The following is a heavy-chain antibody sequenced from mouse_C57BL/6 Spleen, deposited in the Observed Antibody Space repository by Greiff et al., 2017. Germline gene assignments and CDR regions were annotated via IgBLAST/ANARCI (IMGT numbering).Heavy chain of an antibody. J-gene: IGHJ3*01. CDR3: ERGGDGYYPPFAY. CDR2: ISSGSSTI. CDR1: GFTFSDYG. D-gene: IGHD2-3*01. Sequence: EVHLVESGGGLVKPGGSLKLSCAASGFTFSDYGMHWVRQAPEKGLEWVAYISSGSSTIYYADTVKGRFTISRDNAKNTLFLQMTSLRSEDTAMYDCERGGDGYYPPFAYWGQGTLVTVSA. V-gene: IGHV5-17*01.